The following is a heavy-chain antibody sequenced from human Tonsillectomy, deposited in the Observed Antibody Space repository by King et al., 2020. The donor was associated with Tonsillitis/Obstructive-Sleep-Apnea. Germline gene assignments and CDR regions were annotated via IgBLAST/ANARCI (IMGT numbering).Heavy chain of an antibody. Sequence: VQLVESGGLLLQPGGSLRLSCAASGFTFSTYAMSWVRQAPGKGLEWVSSISGSGATTYYADSVKGRFTISRDNSKNTLYLQMNTLRAEDTAIYYCAKISSWEFLRYLAYWGQGTLVTVYS. CDR3: AKISSWEFLRYLAY. CDR1: GFTFSTYA. V-gene: IGHV3-23*04. CDR2: ISGSGATT. D-gene: IGHD3-10*01. J-gene: IGHJ4*02.